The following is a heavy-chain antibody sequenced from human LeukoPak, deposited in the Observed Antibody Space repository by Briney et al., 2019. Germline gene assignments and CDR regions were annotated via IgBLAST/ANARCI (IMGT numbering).Heavy chain of an antibody. CDR2: IYHSGST. J-gene: IGHJ4*02. D-gene: IGHD3-10*01. Sequence: SETLSLTCTVSGGSISGYYWGWIRQPPGKGLEWIGSIYHSGSTYYNPSLKSRVTISVDTSKNQFSLKLSSVTAADTAVYYCARDRSILLWFGELLYTFDYWGQGTLVTVSS. CDR3: ARDRSILLWFGELLYTFDY. CDR1: GGSISGYY. V-gene: IGHV4-38-2*02.